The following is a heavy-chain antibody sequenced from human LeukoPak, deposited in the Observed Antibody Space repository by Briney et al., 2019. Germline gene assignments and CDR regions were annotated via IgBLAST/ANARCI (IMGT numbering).Heavy chain of an antibody. CDR2: INPNSGGT. V-gene: IGHV1-2*02. D-gene: IGHD6-19*01. Sequence: ASVKVSCKASGYTFTGYYMHWVRQAPGQGLEWMRWINPNSGGTNYAQKFQGSVTMTRDTSISTAYMELSRLRSDDTAVYYCAGGDSGYSSGWYKGYWGQGTLVTVSS. J-gene: IGHJ4*02. CDR1: GYTFTGYY. CDR3: AGGDSGYSSGWYKGY.